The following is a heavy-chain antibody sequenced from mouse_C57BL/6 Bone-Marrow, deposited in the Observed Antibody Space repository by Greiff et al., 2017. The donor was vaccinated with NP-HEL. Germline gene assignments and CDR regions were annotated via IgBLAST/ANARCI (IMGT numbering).Heavy chain of an antibody. CDR3: ARTSCSSYGFEV. J-gene: IGHJ1*03. D-gene: IGHD1-1*01. Sequence: DVQLVESGPELVKPGASVKISCKASGYSFTGYYMNWVKQSPEKSLEWIGEINPSTGGTTYNQKFKAKATLTVDKSSSTAYMQLKSLTSEDSAVYYCARTSCSSYGFEVWGTGTTVTAAS. V-gene: IGHV1-42*01. CDR1: GYSFTGYY. CDR2: INPSTGGT.